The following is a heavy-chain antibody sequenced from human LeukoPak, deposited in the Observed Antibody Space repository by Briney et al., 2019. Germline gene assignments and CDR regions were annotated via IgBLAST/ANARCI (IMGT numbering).Heavy chain of an antibody. CDR2: FLYDGSNR. V-gene: IGHV3-30*04. CDR3: AKYGTVTRYYYYMDV. CDR1: GFTFSSSA. D-gene: IGHD4-17*01. Sequence: PGGSLRLSCAASGFTFSSSAMHWVRQAPGKGLEWVAAFLYDGSNRSYADSVKGRFTISRDNSKNTLYVQMNSLRAEDTAVYYCAKYGTVTRYYYYMDVWGKGTTVTVSS. J-gene: IGHJ6*03.